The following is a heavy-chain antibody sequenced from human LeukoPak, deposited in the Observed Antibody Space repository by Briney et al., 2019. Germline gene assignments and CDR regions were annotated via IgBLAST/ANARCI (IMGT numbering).Heavy chain of an antibody. J-gene: IGHJ4*02. CDR2: IIPMLGTA. D-gene: IGHD4-23*01. CDR1: GGSFSSYV. Sequence: SVKVSCKASGGSFSSYVFSWVRKAPGQGLEWMGGIIPMLGTANYAQKFQGRVTITTDESTSTAYMEVSSLKSEDTAVYYCARGDYAGNIARDWGQGTLVTVSS. CDR3: ARGDYAGNIARD. V-gene: IGHV1-69*05.